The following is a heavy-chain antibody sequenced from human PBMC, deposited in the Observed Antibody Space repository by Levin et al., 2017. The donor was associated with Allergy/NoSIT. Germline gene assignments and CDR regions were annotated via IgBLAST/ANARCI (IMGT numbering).Heavy chain of an antibody. Sequence: PSETLSLTCAVYGGSFSGYYWSWIRQPPGKGLEWIGEINHSGSTNYNPSLKSRVTISVDTSKNQFSLKLSSVTAADTAVYYCARVPTATVAGNFDYWGQGTLVTVSS. V-gene: IGHV4-34*01. J-gene: IGHJ4*02. CDR2: INHSGST. CDR1: GGSFSGYY. CDR3: ARVPTATVAGNFDY. D-gene: IGHD6-19*01.